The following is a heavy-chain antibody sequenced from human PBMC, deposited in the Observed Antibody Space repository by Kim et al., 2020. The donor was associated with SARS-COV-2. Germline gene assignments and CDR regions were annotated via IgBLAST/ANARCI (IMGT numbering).Heavy chain of an antibody. D-gene: IGHD3-9*01. CDR3: ARDWGIRYFDWSPGYGMDV. J-gene: IGHJ6*02. CDR2: ISYDGSNK. CDR1: GFTFSIYG. Sequence: GGSLRLSCAASGFTFSIYGMHWVRQAPGKGLEWVAVISYDGSNKYYADSVKGRFTISRDNSKNTLYLQMNSLRAEDTAVYYCARDWGIRYFDWSPGYGMDVWGQGTTVTVSS. V-gene: IGHV3-33*05.